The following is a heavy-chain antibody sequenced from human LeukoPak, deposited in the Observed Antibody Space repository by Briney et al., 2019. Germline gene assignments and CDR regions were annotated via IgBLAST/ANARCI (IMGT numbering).Heavy chain of an antibody. CDR3: ARQPYVSGWYAKKPGPRHHDAFDI. D-gene: IGHD6-19*01. V-gene: IGHV4-59*01. CDR1: GGSISSYY. J-gene: IGHJ3*02. Sequence: PSETLSLTCTVSGGSISSYYWSWIRQPPGKGLEWIGYIYYSGSTNYNPSLKSRVTISVDTSKNQFSLKLSSVTAADTAVYYCARQPYVSGWYAKKPGPRHHDAFDIWGQGTMVTVSS. CDR2: IYYSGST.